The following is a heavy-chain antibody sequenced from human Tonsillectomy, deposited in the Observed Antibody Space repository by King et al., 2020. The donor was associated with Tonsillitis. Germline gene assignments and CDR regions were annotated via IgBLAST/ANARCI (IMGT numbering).Heavy chain of an antibody. CDR2: IYYSGST. V-gene: IGHV4-59*01. D-gene: IGHD6-6*01. CDR1: GGSISSYY. CDR3: ARGLVRDSRIYYFDY. J-gene: IGHJ4*02. Sequence: QLQESGPGLVKPSETLSLTCTVSGGSISSYYWSWIRQPPGKGLEWIGYIYYSGSTNYNPSLKSRVTISVDTSKNQFSLKLGSVTAADTAVYYCARGLVRDSRIYYFDYWGQGTLVTVSS.